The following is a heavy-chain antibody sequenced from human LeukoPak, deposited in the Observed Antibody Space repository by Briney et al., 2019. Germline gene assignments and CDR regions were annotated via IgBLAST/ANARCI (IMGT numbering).Heavy chain of an antibody. CDR2: ISGGGIST. V-gene: IGHV3-23*01. D-gene: IGHD2-15*01. CDR3: AKDSGYCSGGSCYSRYYFDY. J-gene: IGHJ4*02. Sequence: QSGGSLRLSCAVSGFTFSNYAMNWVRQAPGKGLEWVSGISGGGISTDYADSVKGRFTISRDNSKNTLYLQMHSLRAEDTAVYYCAKDSGYCSGGSCYSRYYFDYWGQGTLVTVSS. CDR1: GFTFSNYA.